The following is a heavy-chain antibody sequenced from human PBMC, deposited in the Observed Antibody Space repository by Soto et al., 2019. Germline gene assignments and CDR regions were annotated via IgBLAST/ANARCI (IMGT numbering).Heavy chain of an antibody. CDR1: GFTFSSYG. Sequence: PGGSLRLSCAASGFTFSSYGMHWVRQAPGKGLEWVAVISYDGSNKYYADSVKGRFTISRDNSKNTLYLQMNSLRAEDTAVYYCARGSGEGWFDPWGQGTLVTVSS. V-gene: IGHV3-30*03. CDR3: ARGSGEGWFDP. J-gene: IGHJ5*02. D-gene: IGHD3-10*01. CDR2: ISYDGSNK.